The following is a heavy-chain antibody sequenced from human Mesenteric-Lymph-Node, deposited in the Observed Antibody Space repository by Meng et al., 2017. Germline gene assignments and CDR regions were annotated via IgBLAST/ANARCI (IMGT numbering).Heavy chain of an antibody. Sequence: VQLQESGPGLVKPSQTLPLTCTVSGGSISSGDYYWSWTRQPPGKGLEWIGYIYYSGSTHYNPSLKSRVTISVDTSKNQFSLKVSSVTAADTAVYYCARQATGYCSGGSCYSGSIFDYWGQGTLVTVSS. J-gene: IGHJ4*02. CDR2: IYYSGST. D-gene: IGHD2-15*01. CDR1: GGSISSGDYY. V-gene: IGHV4-30-4*01. CDR3: ARQATGYCSGGSCYSGSIFDY.